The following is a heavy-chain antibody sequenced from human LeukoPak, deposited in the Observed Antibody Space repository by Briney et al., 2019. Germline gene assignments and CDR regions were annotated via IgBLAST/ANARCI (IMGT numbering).Heavy chain of an antibody. D-gene: IGHD6-19*01. V-gene: IGHV4-30-2*03. CDR1: GGSISSGDYY. J-gene: IGHJ5*01. Sequence: TSQTLSLTCTVSGGSISSGDYYWTWIRQHPGKGLEWIGTVSYSGTTYYKSSLKSRVTISVDTSKNQFSLYLNSVTAADTAVYYCARHGGYIFLNWFDPWGQGTLVTVSS. CDR3: ARHGGYIFLNWFDP. CDR2: VSYSGTT.